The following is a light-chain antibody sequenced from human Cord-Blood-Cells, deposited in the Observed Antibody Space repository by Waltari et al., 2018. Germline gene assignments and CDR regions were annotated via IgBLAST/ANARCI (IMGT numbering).Light chain of an antibody. Sequence: DIQMTQSPSSLSASAGDRVTLTCRASQSISSYLNWYQQKPGKAPKLLIYAASSLQSGVPYRFSGSGSGTDFTLTISSLQPEDFATYYCQQSYRTPVTFGQGTKLEIK. CDR2: AAS. J-gene: IGKJ2*01. CDR1: QSISSY. CDR3: QQSYRTPVT. V-gene: IGKV1-39*01.